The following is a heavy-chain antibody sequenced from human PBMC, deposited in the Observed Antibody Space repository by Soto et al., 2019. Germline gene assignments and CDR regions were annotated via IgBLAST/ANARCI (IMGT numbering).Heavy chain of an antibody. D-gene: IGHD3-22*01. J-gene: IGHJ4*02. CDR1: GLTFSSYA. V-gene: IGHV3-23*01. CDR2: ISGSGGGT. Sequence: GGSLRLSCVVSGLTFSSYAMSWVRQAPGKGLEWVSEISGSGGGTYYADSVKGRFTISRDNSKNTLYLQMSSLRAEDTAVYYCAKVPYYYDSSGYYMAFDYWGQGTLVTVSS. CDR3: AKVPYYYDSSGYYMAFDY.